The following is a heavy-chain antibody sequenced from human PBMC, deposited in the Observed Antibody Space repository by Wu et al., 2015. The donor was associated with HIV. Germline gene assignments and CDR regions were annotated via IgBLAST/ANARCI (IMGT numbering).Heavy chain of an antibody. CDR3: ATRSRIGNMEAFDI. CDR1: GDTFTSHY. CDR2: IDPSGDRT. V-gene: IGHV1-46*03. Sequence: QVQLVQSGAEVKKPGASVKVSCKASGDTFTSHYIHWVRQAPGQGLEWIGVIDPSGDRTSLAQKFQDRVSTIRDTSTSTVFMELSSLRSEDTAVYYCATRSRIGNMEAFDIWGQGTKVTVSS. J-gene: IGHJ3*02. D-gene: IGHD1/OR15-1a*01.